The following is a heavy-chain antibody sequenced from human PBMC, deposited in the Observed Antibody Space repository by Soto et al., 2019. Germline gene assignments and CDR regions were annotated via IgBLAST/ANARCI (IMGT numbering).Heavy chain of an antibody. CDR2: ISGSGGST. J-gene: IGHJ6*02. CDR1: GFTFSSYA. D-gene: IGHD5-18*01. CDR3: ATNGYSYGPLGGDYYGMDV. V-gene: IGHV3-23*01. Sequence: GGSLRLAXAASGFTFSSYAMSWVRQAPGKGLEWVSAISGSGGSTYYADSVKGRFTISRDNSKNTLYLQMNSLRAEDTAVYYCATNGYSYGPLGGDYYGMDVWGQGTTVTVSS.